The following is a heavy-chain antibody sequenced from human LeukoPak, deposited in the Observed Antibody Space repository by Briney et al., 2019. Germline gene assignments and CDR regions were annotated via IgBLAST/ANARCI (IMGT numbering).Heavy chain of an antibody. D-gene: IGHD6-13*01. Sequence: GGSLRLSCAASGFTFSSYAMSWVRQAPGKGLEWVSAISGSGNTYYADSVKGRFTISRDNPKNTLSLQMNSLRAEDTAVYYCAKYSSSWYGTGFDYWGQGTPVTVSS. J-gene: IGHJ4*02. CDR1: GFTFSSYA. CDR3: AKYSSSWYGTGFDY. CDR2: ISGSGNT. V-gene: IGHV3-23*01.